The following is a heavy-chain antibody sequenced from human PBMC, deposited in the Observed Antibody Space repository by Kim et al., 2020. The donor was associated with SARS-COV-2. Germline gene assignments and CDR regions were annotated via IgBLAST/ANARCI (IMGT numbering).Heavy chain of an antibody. Sequence: DSVKGRFTISRDNAKNSLYLQMNSRRAEDTAVYYCARDGTTVTTRGYFDYWGQGTLVTVSS. D-gene: IGHD4-17*01. V-gene: IGHV3-21*01. CDR3: ARDGTTVTTRGYFDY. J-gene: IGHJ4*02.